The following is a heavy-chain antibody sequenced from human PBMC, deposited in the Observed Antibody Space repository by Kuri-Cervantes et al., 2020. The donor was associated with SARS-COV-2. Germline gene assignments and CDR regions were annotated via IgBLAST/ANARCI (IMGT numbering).Heavy chain of an antibody. J-gene: IGHJ6*02. V-gene: IGHV3-48*02. CDR1: GFTFSSYS. D-gene: IGHD2-15*01. CDR2: ISSSSSTI. Sequence: GGSLRLSCAASGFTFSSYSMNWVRQAPGKGLEWVSYISSSSSTIYYADSVKGRFTISRDNAKNSLYLQMNSLRDEDTAVYYCAREGVRGIYYYYYYGMDVWGQGTTVTVSS. CDR3: AREGVRGIYYYYYYGMDV.